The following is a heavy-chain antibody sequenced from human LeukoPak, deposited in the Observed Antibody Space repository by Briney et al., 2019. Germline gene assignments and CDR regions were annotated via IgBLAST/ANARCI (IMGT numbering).Heavy chain of an antibody. Sequence: GGSLRLSCAASGFTFRKYGMHWVRQAPGKGLEWVSIIHSVGDTFYADSVKGRFTISRDNSNNMVYLQMNSLTVEDTAVYYCARQGTGLDYWGQGTLVTVSS. CDR1: GFTFRKYG. CDR3: ARQGTGLDY. CDR2: IHSVGDT. J-gene: IGHJ4*02. D-gene: IGHD1-1*01. V-gene: IGHV3-NL1*01.